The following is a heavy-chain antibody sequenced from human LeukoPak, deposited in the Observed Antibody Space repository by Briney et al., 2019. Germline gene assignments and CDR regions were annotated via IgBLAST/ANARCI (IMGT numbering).Heavy chain of an antibody. D-gene: IGHD3-22*01. J-gene: IGHJ3*02. Sequence: PGGSLRLSCAASGFTFSSYWMHWVRQAPGKGLVWVSRINSDGSSTSYADSVKGRFTISRDNAKNTLYLQMNSLRAEDTAVYYCASLSFLEYYDGSGSRDAFDIWGQGTMVTVSS. V-gene: IGHV3-74*01. CDR1: GFTFSSYW. CDR2: INSDGSST. CDR3: ASLSFLEYYDGSGSRDAFDI.